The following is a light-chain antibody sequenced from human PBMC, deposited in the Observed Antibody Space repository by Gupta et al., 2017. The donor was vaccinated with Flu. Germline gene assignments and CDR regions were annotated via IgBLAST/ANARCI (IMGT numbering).Light chain of an antibody. CDR2: WAS. V-gene: IGKV4-1*01. J-gene: IGKJ5*01. CDR3: QQYISTPHT. Sequence: LGGRGTINSKPSQNNILHINNNKYLAGYQQKPGQPPKMLLYWASSRGSGGPDRFSGSGAGTDFTLTISSLQHDDVGIYYCQQYISTPHTFGQGTQLEI. CDR1: QNNILHINNNKY.